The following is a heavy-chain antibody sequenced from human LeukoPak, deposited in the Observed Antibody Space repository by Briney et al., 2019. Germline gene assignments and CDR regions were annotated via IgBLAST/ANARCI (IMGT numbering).Heavy chain of an antibody. D-gene: IGHD3-22*01. V-gene: IGHV3-74*01. CDR3: AREGYYDSSGYHPPLKY. CDR1: GFTFSSYW. J-gene: IGHJ4*02. CDR2: INSDGSST. Sequence: RAGGSLRLSCAASGFTFSSYWMHWVRQAPGKGLVWVSRINSDGSSTNYADSVKARFTISRDNAKNTLYLQMNSLRAEDTAVYYCAREGYYDSSGYHPPLKYWGQGTLVTVSS.